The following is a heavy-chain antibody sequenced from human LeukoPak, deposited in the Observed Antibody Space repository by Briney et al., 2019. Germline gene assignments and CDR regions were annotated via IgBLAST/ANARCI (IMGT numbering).Heavy chain of an antibody. J-gene: IGHJ6*03. CDR3: ARVPYDFWSGYLYYYMDV. Sequence: GASVKVSCKASGYTFTSYGISWVRQAPGQGLEWMGWISAYNGNTNYAQKLQGRVTMTTDTSTGTAYMELRSLRSDDTAVYYCARVPYDFWSGYLYYYMDVWGKGTTVTVSS. V-gene: IGHV1-18*01. D-gene: IGHD3-3*01. CDR1: GYTFTSYG. CDR2: ISAYNGNT.